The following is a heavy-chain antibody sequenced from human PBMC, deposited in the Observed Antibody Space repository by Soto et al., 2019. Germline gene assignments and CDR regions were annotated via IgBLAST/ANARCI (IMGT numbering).Heavy chain of an antibody. CDR3: ARQSYFDGAGYYLGWFDP. D-gene: IGHD3-22*01. CDR1: GASMTSSIYY. J-gene: IGHJ5*02. CDR2: LNYGGTT. Sequence: QPHLQPSGPGLVNPSETLSLTCSVSGASMTSSIYYWAWIRQAPGKGIEWIGSLNYGGTTYHSPSLEGRVTMSVDTSKKEFSLNVISVTAADTAIYYCARQSYFDGAGYYLGWFDPWGQGTLVTVSS. V-gene: IGHV4-39*01.